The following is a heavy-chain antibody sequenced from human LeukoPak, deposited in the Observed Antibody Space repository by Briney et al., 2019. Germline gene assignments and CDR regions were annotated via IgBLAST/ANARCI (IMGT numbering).Heavy chain of an antibody. V-gene: IGHV3-30-3*01. CDR2: ISYDGSNK. Sequence: GGSLRLSCAASGFTFSSYAMHWVRQAPGKGLEWVAVISYDGSNKYYADSVKGRFTISRDNAKNSLYPQMNSLRAEDTAVYYCARAIGGQQLVLDYFDYWGRGTLVTVSS. J-gene: IGHJ4*02. D-gene: IGHD6-13*01. CDR3: ARAIGGQQLVLDYFDY. CDR1: GFTFSSYA.